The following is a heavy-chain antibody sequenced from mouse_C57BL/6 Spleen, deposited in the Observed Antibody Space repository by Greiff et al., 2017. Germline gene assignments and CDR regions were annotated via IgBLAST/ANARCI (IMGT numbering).Heavy chain of an antibody. J-gene: IGHJ3*01. CDR1: GYTFTSYG. Sequence: QVQLQQSGAELARPGASVKLSCKASGYTFTSYGISWVKQRTGQGLEWIGEIYPRSGNTYYNEKFKGKATLTADKSSSTAYMELRSLTSEDSAVXYCARGGLDGYYGAYWGQGTLVTGSA. CDR2: IYPRSGNT. V-gene: IGHV1-81*01. D-gene: IGHD2-3*01. CDR3: ARGGLDGYYGAY.